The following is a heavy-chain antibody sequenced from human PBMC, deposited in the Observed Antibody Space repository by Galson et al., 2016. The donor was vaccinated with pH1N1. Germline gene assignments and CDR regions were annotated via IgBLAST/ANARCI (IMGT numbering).Heavy chain of an antibody. CDR1: GFTFGDYG. D-gene: IGHD6-19*01. J-gene: IGHJ4*02. CDR2: LNYIGENI. CDR3: TRRPGIAVPGLLDF. V-gene: IGHV3-20*04. Sequence: SLRLSCAASGFTFGDYGMTWVRQVPGKGLEWVASLNYIGENIAYADSVKGRFTISRDNARSSLYLQMNSLRAEDTAVYYCTRRPGIAVPGLLDFWGQGALVIVSS.